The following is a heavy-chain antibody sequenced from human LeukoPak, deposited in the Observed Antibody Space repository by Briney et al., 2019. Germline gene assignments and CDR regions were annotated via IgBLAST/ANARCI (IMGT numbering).Heavy chain of an antibody. J-gene: IGHJ4*02. CDR1: GFTFSSYA. CDR2: ISYDGSNK. D-gene: IGHD5-18*01. Sequence: GGSLRLSCAASGFTFSSYAMHWVRQAPAKGLDRVAVISYDGSNKYYADSVKGRFTISRDNSKNTLYLQMNSLRAEDTAVYYCARDVDTAMVTLISWGQGTLVTVSS. CDR3: ARDVDTAMVTLIS. V-gene: IGHV3-30-3*01.